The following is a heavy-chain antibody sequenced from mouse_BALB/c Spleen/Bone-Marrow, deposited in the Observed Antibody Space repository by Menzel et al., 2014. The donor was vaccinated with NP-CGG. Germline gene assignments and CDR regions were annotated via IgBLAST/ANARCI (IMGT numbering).Heavy chain of an antibody. D-gene: IGHD2-1*01. CDR1: GFKIKDYY. V-gene: IGHV14-4*02. CDR3: SDGNFYALDY. CDR2: IDPENGDT. Sequence: GQLQQSGAELVRSGASVKFSCTASGFKIKDYYIHWGKQRPEQGLEGIGRIDPENGDTEYAPKFQGKATTTADTSSNTAYLQLSSLTSVDTAVYYCSDGNFYALDYWGQGTSVTVSS. J-gene: IGHJ4*01.